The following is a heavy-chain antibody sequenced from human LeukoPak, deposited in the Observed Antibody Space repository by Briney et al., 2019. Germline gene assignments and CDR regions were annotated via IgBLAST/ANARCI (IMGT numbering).Heavy chain of an antibody. V-gene: IGHV3-30*02. J-gene: IGHJ4*02. Sequence: PGGSLRLSCATSGFTFSTFGMHWVRQAPGKGLEWVTFIQYDGSDIYYADSVKGRFTISRDNAKNSLYLQMNSLRAEDTAVYYCARDRSEDSGYRSYFDYWGQGTLVTVSS. CDR3: ARDRSEDSGYRSYFDY. D-gene: IGHD5-12*01. CDR2: IQYDGSDI. CDR1: GFTFSTFG.